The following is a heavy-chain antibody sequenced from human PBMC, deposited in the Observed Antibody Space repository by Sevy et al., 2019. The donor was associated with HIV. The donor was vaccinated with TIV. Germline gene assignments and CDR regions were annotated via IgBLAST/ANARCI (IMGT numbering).Heavy chain of an antibody. J-gene: IGHJ6*02. CDR2: IYYSGST. Sequence: SETLSLTCTVSGGSVSSGSYYWSWIRQPPGKGLEWIGYIYYSGSTNYNPSLKSRVTISVDTSKNQCSLKLSSVTAADTAVYYCARDVQIRYYYYYYGMDVWGQGTTVTVSS. CDR1: GGSVSSGSYY. CDR3: ARDVQIRYYYYYYGMDV. D-gene: IGHD1-1*01. V-gene: IGHV4-61*01.